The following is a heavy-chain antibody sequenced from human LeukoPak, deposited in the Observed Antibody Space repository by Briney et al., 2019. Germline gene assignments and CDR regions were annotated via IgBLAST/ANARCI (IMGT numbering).Heavy chain of an antibody. D-gene: IGHD3-10*01. CDR3: ARDNYGSGSYYPSGEYFQH. CDR1: GYTFTGYY. V-gene: IGHV1-2*02. Sequence: ASVKVSCKASGYTFTGYYMHWVRQAPGQGLEWMGWINPNSGGTNYAQKFQGRVTMTRDTSISTAYMELSRLRSDDTAVYYCARDNYGSGSYYPSGEYFQHWGQGTLITASS. CDR2: INPNSGGT. J-gene: IGHJ1*01.